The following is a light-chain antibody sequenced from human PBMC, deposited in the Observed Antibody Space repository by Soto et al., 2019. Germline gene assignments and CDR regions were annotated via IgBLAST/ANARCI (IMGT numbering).Light chain of an antibody. J-gene: IGKJ2*01. CDR3: QKYGSSPFLYP. V-gene: IGKV3-20*01. Sequence: EIVLTQSPHTLSLSPGERATLSCRASQSVDNNYLSWYQQKPGQAPRLLIYGVSTRAPGIPDRFSGSGSGTDFTLTISRLGPEYFAVYYCQKYGSSPFLYPFGQGTKLEI. CDR1: QSVDNNY. CDR2: GVS.